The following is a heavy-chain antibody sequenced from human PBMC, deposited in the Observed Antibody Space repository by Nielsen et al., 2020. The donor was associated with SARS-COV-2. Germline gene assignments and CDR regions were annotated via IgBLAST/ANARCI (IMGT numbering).Heavy chain of an antibody. D-gene: IGHD3-3*01. Sequence: GESLKISCAASGFTFSSYAMSWVRQAPGKGLEWVSAISGSGGSTYYADSVKGRFTISRDNSKNTLYLQMNSLRAEDTAVYYCARTGHDFWSGYHRYYYYMDVWGKGTTVTVSS. J-gene: IGHJ6*03. CDR1: GFTFSSYA. CDR2: ISGSGGST. V-gene: IGHV3-23*01. CDR3: ARTGHDFWSGYHRYYYYMDV.